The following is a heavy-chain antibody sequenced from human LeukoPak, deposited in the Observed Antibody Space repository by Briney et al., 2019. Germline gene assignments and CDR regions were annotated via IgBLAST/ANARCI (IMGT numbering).Heavy chain of an antibody. J-gene: IGHJ4*02. CDR2: IGIRGDT. CDR3: ASNRAAYYDITDY. Sequence: GGSLRLSCAASGFTFIDYDMHWVRHVIGKGLEWVSAIGIRGDTHYSGSVKGRFTISRENAESSLYLQMNSLRAEDTAVYYCASNRAAYYDITDYWGQGTLVTVSS. CDR1: GFTFIDYD. V-gene: IGHV3-13*01. D-gene: IGHD3-9*01.